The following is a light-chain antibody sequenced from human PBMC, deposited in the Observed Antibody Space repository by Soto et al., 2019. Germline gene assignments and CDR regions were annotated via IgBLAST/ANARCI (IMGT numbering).Light chain of an antibody. Sequence: DIQMHQFPSSLSASVGDRVTITCRASQGIRNDLGWYQQKPGKAPKRLIYAASSLQSVVPSRFSGNGSGTEFTLAIRSLQPEDSATCYCLQHSTYPLTFGQGTKVEIK. CDR1: QGIRND. J-gene: IGKJ1*01. V-gene: IGKV1-17*01. CDR3: LQHSTYPLT. CDR2: AAS.